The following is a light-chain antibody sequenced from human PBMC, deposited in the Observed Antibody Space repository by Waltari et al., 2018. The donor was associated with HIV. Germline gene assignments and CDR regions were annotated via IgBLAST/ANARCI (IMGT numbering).Light chain of an antibody. Sequence: EIVLTQSPATLSLSPGERATLSCRASQSVSSYLAWYQLKPGQAPRLLIYDASNRATGIPARFSGSGSGTDFTLTSSSLEPEDFAVYYCQQRSNWPPIFGGGTKVEIK. CDR3: QQRSNWPPI. J-gene: IGKJ4*01. V-gene: IGKV3-11*01. CDR1: QSVSSY. CDR2: DAS.